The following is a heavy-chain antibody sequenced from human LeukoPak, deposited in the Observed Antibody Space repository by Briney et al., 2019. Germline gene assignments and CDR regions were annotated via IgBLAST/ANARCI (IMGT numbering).Heavy chain of an antibody. D-gene: IGHD3-22*01. Sequence: DPGGSLRLSCAASGFTFSSYALSWVRQAPGTGLGWVSAITGSGASTFYADSVKGRFTISRDNSKNTLYLQMNSLRAEDTAVYYCAKRDSSGSFYFDHWGQGTLVTVSS. CDR2: ITGSGAST. CDR3: AKRDSSGSFYFDH. J-gene: IGHJ4*02. V-gene: IGHV3-23*01. CDR1: GFTFSSYA.